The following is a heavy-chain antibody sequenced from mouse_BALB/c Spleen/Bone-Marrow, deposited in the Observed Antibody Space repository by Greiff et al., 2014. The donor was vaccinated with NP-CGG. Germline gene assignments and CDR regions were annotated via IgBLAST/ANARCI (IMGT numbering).Heavy chain of an antibody. Sequence: EVQLQQSGAELVKPGASVKLSCSASGFNIKDTYMHWVKQRPEQGLERIGRIDPANGNTKYDPKFQYKATITADTSSNTVDLQLSSLTFEDTAVYYCARQEFAIYWYFDVWGAGTTVTVSS. V-gene: IGHV14-3*02. CDR3: ARQEFAIYWYFDV. CDR2: IDPANGNT. J-gene: IGHJ1*01. D-gene: IGHD1-3*01. CDR1: GFNIKDTY.